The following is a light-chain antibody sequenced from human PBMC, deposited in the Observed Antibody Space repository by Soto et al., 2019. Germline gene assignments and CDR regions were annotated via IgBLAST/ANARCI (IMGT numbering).Light chain of an antibody. CDR1: QSIANY. V-gene: IGKV1-39*01. Sequence: DIQMTQSPSSLSASVGDRVTITCRSSQSIANYLNWYQQKPGRAPKFLIYAASTLQRGVPSRFSGSGSGTDFTLTINSLQPADFATYFCQQSYTSPYTFGQGTKLEIK. CDR3: QQSYTSPYT. J-gene: IGKJ2*01. CDR2: AAS.